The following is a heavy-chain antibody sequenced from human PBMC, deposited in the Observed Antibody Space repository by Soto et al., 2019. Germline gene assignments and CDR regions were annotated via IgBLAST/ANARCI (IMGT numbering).Heavy chain of an antibody. Sequence: GGSLRLSCAASGLTLGTTDMSWVRQAPGEGLEWVSTIDGSGGITYYADSVKGRFTISRDNSRNTVYLQMNSLRGDDTALYYCVKNSGWFNTWGQGALVTVSS. J-gene: IGHJ5*02. CDR3: VKNSGWFNT. D-gene: IGHD3-10*01. CDR2: IDGSGGIT. CDR1: GLTLGTTD. V-gene: IGHV3-23*01.